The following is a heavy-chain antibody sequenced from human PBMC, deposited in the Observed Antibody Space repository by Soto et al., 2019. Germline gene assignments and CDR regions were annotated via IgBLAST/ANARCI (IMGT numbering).Heavy chain of an antibody. CDR1: GGSISSYY. D-gene: IGHD2-2*01. CDR2: IYYSGST. J-gene: IGHJ6*02. CDR3: ARAGIGPAALYYYGMDV. V-gene: IGHV4-59*08. Sequence: AETLSLTCTVSGGSISSYYWSWIRQPPGKGLEWIGYIYYSGSTYYNPSLKSRVTISVDTSKNQFSLKLSSVTAADTAVYYCARAGIGPAALYYYGMDVWGQGTTVTVSS.